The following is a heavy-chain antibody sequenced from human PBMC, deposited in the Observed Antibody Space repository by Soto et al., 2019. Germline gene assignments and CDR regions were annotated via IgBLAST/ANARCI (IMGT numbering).Heavy chain of an antibody. CDR1: GFSLSTSGVG. Sequence: SGPTLVKPTQTLTLTCTFSGFSLSTSGVGVGWIRQPPGKALEWLALIYWNDDKRYSPSLKSRLTITKDTSKNQVVLTMTNMDPVDTATYYCAQSTIFGVVDGNWFDPWGQGTLVTVSS. D-gene: IGHD3-3*01. J-gene: IGHJ5*02. V-gene: IGHV2-5*01. CDR3: AQSTIFGVVDGNWFDP. CDR2: IYWNDDK.